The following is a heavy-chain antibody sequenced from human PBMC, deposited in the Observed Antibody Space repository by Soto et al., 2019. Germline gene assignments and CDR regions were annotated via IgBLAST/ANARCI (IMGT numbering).Heavy chain of an antibody. CDR2: IIPIFDTP. J-gene: IGHJ4*02. CDR3: ARSIGTGGVVGGFAY. D-gene: IGHD3-16*02. V-gene: IGHV1-69*01. Sequence: QVRLVQSGAEVKKPGSAVKISCKASGGTFNKYAMNWVRQAPGQGLEWMGGIIPIFDTPDYAQKFQGTLTITGAESTTTASMDISSLISEGTAVYYWARSIGTGGVVGGFAYWGKGTQVTVS. CDR1: GGTFNKYA.